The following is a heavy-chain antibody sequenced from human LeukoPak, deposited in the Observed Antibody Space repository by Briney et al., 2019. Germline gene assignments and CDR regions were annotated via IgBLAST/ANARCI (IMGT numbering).Heavy chain of an antibody. D-gene: IGHD3-10*01. J-gene: IGHJ4*02. V-gene: IGHV1-18*01. Sequence: ASVKVSCKASGYIFTSYGISWVRQAPGQGLEWMGWISAYNGNTNYAQKLQGRVTMTTDTSTSTAYMELRSLRSDDTAVYYCARDLGAAFMVRGVPFDYWGQGTLVTVSS. CDR2: ISAYNGNT. CDR3: ARDLGAAFMVRGVPFDY. CDR1: GYIFTSYG.